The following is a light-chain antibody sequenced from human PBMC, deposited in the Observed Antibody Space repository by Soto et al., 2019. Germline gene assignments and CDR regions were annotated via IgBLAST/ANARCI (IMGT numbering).Light chain of an antibody. CDR2: EGS. V-gene: IGLV2-23*01. CDR3: CSYAGSSTPYV. CDR1: SSDFGSYNL. Sequence: QSALTQPASVSGSPGQSITISCTGTSSDFGSYNLVSWYRQHPGKAPKLMIYEGSKRPSGVSNRFSGSKSGNTASLTISGLQAEDEADYYCCSYAGSSTPYVFGTGTKVTVL. J-gene: IGLJ1*01.